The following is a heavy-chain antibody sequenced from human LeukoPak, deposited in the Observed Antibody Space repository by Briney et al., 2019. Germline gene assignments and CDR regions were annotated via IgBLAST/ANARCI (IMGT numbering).Heavy chain of an antibody. CDR1: GASLTTSY. V-gene: IGHV4-59*01. J-gene: IGHJ4*02. D-gene: IGHD4-17*01. CDR2: IYYSGGT. CDR3: ARGPVTTGYFAY. Sequence: SETLSLTCTVSGASLTTSYWSWIRQPPGKGLEWIGYIYYSGGTNYNPSLKSRVTISVDTSKNQFSLKLSSVTAADTAVYFCARGPVTTGYFAYWGQGTLVTVSS.